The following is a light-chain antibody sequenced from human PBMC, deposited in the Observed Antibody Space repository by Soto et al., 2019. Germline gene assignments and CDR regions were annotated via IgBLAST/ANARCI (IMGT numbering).Light chain of an antibody. Sequence: DIVMTQSPDSLAVSLGERATINCKSSQSVLYSSNNKNYLTWYQQKPGQPPKLLIYWASTRESGVPDRFSGSWSGTDFTLTISRLQPEDVAVYYCQQYLNIPDTLGQGTKLEIK. V-gene: IGKV4-1*01. J-gene: IGKJ2*01. CDR3: QQYLNIPDT. CDR2: WAS. CDR1: QSVLYSSNNKNY.